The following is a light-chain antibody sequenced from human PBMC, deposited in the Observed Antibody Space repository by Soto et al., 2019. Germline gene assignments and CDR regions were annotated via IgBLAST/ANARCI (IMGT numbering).Light chain of an antibody. CDR1: QDISNS. CDR2: EAS. V-gene: IGKV1-33*01. Sequence: QMTQSPSSLSASVGDRVTITCHAGQDISNSLTWYQHKPGKAPKLLIYEASTLESGVPSRFSGSGSGTDFTFTISSLQPEDITTYYCQQYDNVPLTFGGGTKVDIK. J-gene: IGKJ4*01. CDR3: QQYDNVPLT.